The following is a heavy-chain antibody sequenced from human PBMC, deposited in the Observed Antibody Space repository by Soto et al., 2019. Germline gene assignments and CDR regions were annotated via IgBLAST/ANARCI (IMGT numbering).Heavy chain of an antibody. D-gene: IGHD6-13*01. CDR1: GGTFSSYT. V-gene: IGHV1-18*01. Sequence: ASVKVSCKASGGTFSSYTISWVRQAPGQGLEWMGWISAYNGNTKSAQKLQGRITMTTDTSTSTAYMELRSLTSDDTAVYYCARRVAAADPYYYTGMDVWG. CDR3: ARRVAAADPYYYTGMDV. CDR2: ISAYNGNT. J-gene: IGHJ6*02.